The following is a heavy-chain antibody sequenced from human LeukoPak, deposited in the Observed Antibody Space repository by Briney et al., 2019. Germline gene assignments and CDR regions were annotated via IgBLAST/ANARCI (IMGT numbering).Heavy chain of an antibody. CDR2: ISYDGSNK. CDR3: AKDRYGGNSYFDY. J-gene: IGHJ4*02. D-gene: IGHD4-23*01. CDR1: GFTFSSYG. Sequence: GGSLRLSCAASGFTFSSYGMHWVRQAPGKGLEWVAVISYDGSNKYYADSVKGRFTISRENSKNTLYLQMNSLRAEDTAVYYCAKDRYGGNSYFDYWGQGTLVTVSS. V-gene: IGHV3-30*18.